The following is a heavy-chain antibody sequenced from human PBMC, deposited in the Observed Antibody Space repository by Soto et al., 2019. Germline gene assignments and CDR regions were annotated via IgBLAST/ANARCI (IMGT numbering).Heavy chain of an antibody. D-gene: IGHD1-1*01. J-gene: IGHJ4*02. CDR2: ISAHNGNT. Sequence: QVHLVQSGAEVKEPGASVKVSCKGSRYGFTTYGISWVRQAPGQGLEWMTWISAHNGNTNYAQKLQGRVTVTRDTSTSTAYMELKSLRSDDTAVYYCARGRYGDYWGQGALVTVSS. CDR3: ARGRYGDY. V-gene: IGHV1-18*01. CDR1: RYGFTTYG.